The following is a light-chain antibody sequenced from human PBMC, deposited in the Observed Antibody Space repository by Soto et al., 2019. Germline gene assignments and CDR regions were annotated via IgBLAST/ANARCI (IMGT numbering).Light chain of an antibody. V-gene: IGKV4-1*01. J-gene: IGKJ3*01. CDR1: QRVLYNSNNKNY. CDR2: WAT. Sequence: DILMTQSPDSLSVFLGATATVSGKSIQRVLYNSNNKNYVGWEQQRPGPPPWRLIYWATHRESGIPDRFSANASGTDFTLSISSLQAEDVAVYYCQQYHSSQFTFGHGTKVEI. CDR3: QQYHSSQFT.